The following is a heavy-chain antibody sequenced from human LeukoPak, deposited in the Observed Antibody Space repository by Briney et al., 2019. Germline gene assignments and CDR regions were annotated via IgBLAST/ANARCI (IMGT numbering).Heavy chain of an antibody. V-gene: IGHV3-21*04. CDR3: AKGVRYFDWCEY. J-gene: IGHJ4*02. D-gene: IGHD3-9*01. CDR2: ISSRGGYT. CDR1: GQRANLHT. Sequence: PGGSLRLSCATSGQRANLHTLNWVRQAPGKGLEWVSSISSRGGYTYYADSLKGRVTVSRDNAKNALYLQMNSLRAEDTALYYCAKGVRYFDWCEYWGQGTLVTVSS.